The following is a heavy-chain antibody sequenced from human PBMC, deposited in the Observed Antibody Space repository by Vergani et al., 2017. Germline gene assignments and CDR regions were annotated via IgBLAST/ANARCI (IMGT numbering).Heavy chain of an antibody. D-gene: IGHD3-22*01. Sequence: QVQLVESGGGVVQPGRSLRLSCVASGFAFRTYGMHWVRQAPGKGLEWVAIIWYDGSNTYYADSVKGRFTVSRDNSRNTLFLQMNSLRVEDTAVYYCARSRYDSSGFSTIFRSLGQGTRVTVS. V-gene: IGHV3-33*01. CDR2: IWYDGSNT. CDR3: ARSRYDSSGFSTIFRS. J-gene: IGHJ5*02. CDR1: GFAFRTYG.